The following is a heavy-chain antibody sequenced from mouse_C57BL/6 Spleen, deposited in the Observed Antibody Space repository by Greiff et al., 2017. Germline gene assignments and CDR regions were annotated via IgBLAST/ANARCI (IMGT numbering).Heavy chain of an antibody. V-gene: IGHV1-55*01. CDR1: GYTFTSYW. CDR3: ARYYDYDFYAMDY. J-gene: IGHJ4*01. CDR2: IYPGSGST. Sequence: QVHVKQSGAELVKPGASVKMSCKASGYTFTSYWITWVKQRPGQGLEWIGDIYPGSGSTNYNEKFKSKATLTVDTSSSTAYMQLSSLTSEDSAVYYCARYYDYDFYAMDYWGQGTSVTVSS. D-gene: IGHD2-4*01.